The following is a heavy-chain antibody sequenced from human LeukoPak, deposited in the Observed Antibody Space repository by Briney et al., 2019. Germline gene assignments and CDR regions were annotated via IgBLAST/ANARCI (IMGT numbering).Heavy chain of an antibody. J-gene: IGHJ4*02. CDR2: MYYSGNT. CDR3: ARHRRSTWYLDY. V-gene: IGHV4-39*01. Sequence: GSLRLSCAASGFTFSNYAMSWIRQPPGKGLEWVGSMYYSGNTYYNPSLKSRVTISVDTSKNQFSLKVSSVTAADTAVYYCARHRRSTWYLDYWGQGTLVTVSS. D-gene: IGHD6-13*01. CDR1: GFTFSNYA.